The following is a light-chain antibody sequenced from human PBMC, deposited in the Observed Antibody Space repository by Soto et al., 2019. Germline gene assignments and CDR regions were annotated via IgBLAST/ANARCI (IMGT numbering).Light chain of an antibody. CDR3: ETWDSNIWV. Sequence: QAVLTQSSSASASLGSSVKLTCSLSSGHSSYIIAWHQQQPGKAPRCLMKLEGIGSYNKGSGVPDLFSGFSSGADRCLTISNRQFEAEADYYCETWDSNIWVFDGGIKLTVL. V-gene: IGLV4-60*02. CDR1: SGHSSYI. CDR2: LEGIGSY. J-gene: IGLJ3*02.